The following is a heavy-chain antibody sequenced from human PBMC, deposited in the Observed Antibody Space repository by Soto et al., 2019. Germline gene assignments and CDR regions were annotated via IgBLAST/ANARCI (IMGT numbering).Heavy chain of an antibody. D-gene: IGHD1-26*01. CDR1: GFTLTNNG. Sequence: PGGSLRLSCVVGGFTLTNNGMHWVRHAPGQGLERVAVISSDGSRQYYGDSVRGRFTISRDNSKNTLFLEMNSLRSEDTAVYYCAKDRGLAESGRWSHYFYGMDVWGQGTTVTVSS. V-gene: IGHV3-30*18. CDR2: ISSDGSRQ. J-gene: IGHJ6*02. CDR3: AKDRGLAESGRWSHYFYGMDV.